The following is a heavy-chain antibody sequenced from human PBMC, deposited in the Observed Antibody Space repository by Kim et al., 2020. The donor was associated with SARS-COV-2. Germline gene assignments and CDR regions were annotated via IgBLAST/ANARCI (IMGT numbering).Heavy chain of an antibody. CDR2: INHSGST. CDR1: GGSFSGYY. V-gene: IGHV4-34*01. D-gene: IGHD6-19*01. J-gene: IGHJ4*02. CDR3: ARVPAVAGTGLYYFDY. Sequence: SETLSLTCAVYGGSFSGYYWSWIRQPPGKGLEWIGEINHSGSTNYNPSLKSRVTISVDTSKNQFSLKLSSVTAADTAVYYCARVPAVAGTGLYYFDYWGQGTLVTVSS.